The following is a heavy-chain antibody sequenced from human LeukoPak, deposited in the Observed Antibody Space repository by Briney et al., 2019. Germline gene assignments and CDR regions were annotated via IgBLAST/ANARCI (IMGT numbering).Heavy chain of an antibody. CDR1: GFTFNISA. CDR2: LSPRGGRT. Sequence: GRSLRLSCAASGFTFNISAMNSVRQTPGKALEWVSTLSPRGGRTFYSDSVRGRFTISRDNSKNTLYLQMNSLRAEDTAVYYCAKASATAVAGFDYWGQGALVTV. V-gene: IGHV3-23*01. J-gene: IGHJ4*02. CDR3: AKASATAVAGFDY. D-gene: IGHD6-19*01.